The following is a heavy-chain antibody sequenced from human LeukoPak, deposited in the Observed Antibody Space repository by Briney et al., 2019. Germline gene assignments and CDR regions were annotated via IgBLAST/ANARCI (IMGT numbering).Heavy chain of an antibody. V-gene: IGHV4-30-2*01. CDR2: IYHSGST. CDR3: ARGGVYYDFWSGYYPFDY. Sequence: SETLSLTCAVSGGSISSGGYSWSWIRQPPGKGLEWIGYIYHSGSTYYNPSLKSRVTISVDRSKNQFSLKLSSVTAADTAVYYCARGGVYYDFWSGYYPFDYWGQGTLVTVSS. J-gene: IGHJ4*02. CDR1: GGSISSGGYS. D-gene: IGHD3-3*01.